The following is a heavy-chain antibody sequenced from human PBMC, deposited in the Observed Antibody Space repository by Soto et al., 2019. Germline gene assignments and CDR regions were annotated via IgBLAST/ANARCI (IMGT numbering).Heavy chain of an antibody. V-gene: IGHV3-7*01. CDR1: GFTFSTYW. Sequence: GGSLRLSFAASGFTFSTYWMSWVRQAPGQGLECVANIKEDGSDKYYVDSVKGRFTISRDNAKNSLFLQMNSLRAEDTAVYYCARGGSFGGRAVYWGQGTLVTVSS. CDR3: ARGGSFGGRAVY. CDR2: IKEDGSDK. D-gene: IGHD3-16*01. J-gene: IGHJ4*02.